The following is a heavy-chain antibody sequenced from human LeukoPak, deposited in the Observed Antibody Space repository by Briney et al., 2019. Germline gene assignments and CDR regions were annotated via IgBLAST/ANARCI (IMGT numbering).Heavy chain of an antibody. CDR1: GFTFSSYG. V-gene: IGHV3-30*03. CDR3: AREGPGSGGAFDI. D-gene: IGHD1-26*01. J-gene: IGHJ3*02. CDR2: ISYDGSNK. Sequence: GGSLRLSCAASGFTFSSYGMHWVRQAPGKGLEWVAVISYDGSNKYYADSVKGRFTISRDNSKNTLYLQMDSLRAEDTAVYYCAREGPGSGGAFDIWGQGTMVTASS.